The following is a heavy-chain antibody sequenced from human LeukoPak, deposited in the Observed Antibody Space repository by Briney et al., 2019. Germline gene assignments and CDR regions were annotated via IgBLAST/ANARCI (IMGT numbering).Heavy chain of an antibody. CDR3: AKERFNDYLCAFDI. Sequence: PGGSLRLSCAASGFTFSSYAMSWVRQAPGKGLGWVSTISGSGVTTYYADSVKGRFTISRDNSKNTLYLQMNSLRAEDTAVYYCAKERFNDYLCAFDIWAKGQWSPSLQ. CDR2: ISGSGVTT. J-gene: IGHJ3*02. V-gene: IGHV3-23*01. D-gene: IGHD2/OR15-2a*01. CDR1: GFTFSSYA.